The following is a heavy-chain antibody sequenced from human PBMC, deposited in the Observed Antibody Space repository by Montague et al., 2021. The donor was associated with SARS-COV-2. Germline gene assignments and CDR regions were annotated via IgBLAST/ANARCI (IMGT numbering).Heavy chain of an antibody. CDR3: TTVFPLLWFGELYLEEYYFDY. Sequence: SLRLSCAASGFTFSNAWMSWVRQAPGKGLEWVGRIKSKTDGGTTDYAAPVKGRFTISRDDSKNTLYLQMNSLKTEDTAVYYCTTVFPLLWFGELYLEEYYFDYWSQGTLVTVSS. CDR2: IKSKTDGGTT. V-gene: IGHV3-15*01. D-gene: IGHD3-10*01. CDR1: GFTFSNAW. J-gene: IGHJ4*02.